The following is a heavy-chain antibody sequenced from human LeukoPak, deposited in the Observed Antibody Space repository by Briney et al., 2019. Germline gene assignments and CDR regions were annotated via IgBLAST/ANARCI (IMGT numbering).Heavy chain of an antibody. CDR1: GYIFNTYG. Sequence: ASVRVSCKASGYIFNTYGISWLRQAPGQGLEWLGWISTYNGNTHYAQKLQGRVTMTTDTSTTTAYMELRSLRSDDTAVYYCARDHRTGFDYWGQGTLVTVSS. J-gene: IGHJ4*02. CDR3: ARDHRTGFDY. D-gene: IGHD7-27*01. CDR2: ISTYNGNT. V-gene: IGHV1-18*01.